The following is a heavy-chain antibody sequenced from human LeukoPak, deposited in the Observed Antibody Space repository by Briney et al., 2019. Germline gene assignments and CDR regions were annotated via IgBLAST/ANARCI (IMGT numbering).Heavy chain of an antibody. V-gene: IGHV4-59*12. J-gene: IGHJ4*02. CDR2: IYYSGST. CDR1: GGSISSYY. CDR3: ARDRGGWLDY. Sequence: KPSETLSLTCTVSGGSISSYYGSWIRQPPGKGLEWIGYIYYSGSTNYNPPLKSRVTMSVDTSKNQFSLKLSSVTAADTAVYYCARDRGGWLDYWGQGTLVTVSS. D-gene: IGHD6-19*01.